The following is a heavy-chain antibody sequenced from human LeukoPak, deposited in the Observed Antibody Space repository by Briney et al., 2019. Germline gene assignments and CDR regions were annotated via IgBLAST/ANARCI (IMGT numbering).Heavy chain of an antibody. J-gene: IGHJ3*02. CDR3: ARSSPRANDAFDI. CDR2: IYPGDSDT. V-gene: IGHV5-51*01. Sequence: GESLKISCKGSGYSFTGYWIGWVRQMPGKGLEWMGIIYPGDSDTRYSPSFQGQVTISADKSISTAYLQWSSLKASDTAMYYCARSSPRANDAFDIWGQGTMVTVSS. CDR1: GYSFTGYW.